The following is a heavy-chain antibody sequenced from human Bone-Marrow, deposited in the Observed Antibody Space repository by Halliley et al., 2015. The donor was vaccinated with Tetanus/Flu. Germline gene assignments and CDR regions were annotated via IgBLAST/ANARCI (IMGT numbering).Heavy chain of an antibody. V-gene: IGHV1-46*01. J-gene: IGHJ6*02. CDR3: ANSVSTLDLFGTTYYYNYGMDV. Sequence: GGTTTYAQKFQGRITVTRDTSTSTVYMELSSLRSEDTAVYYCANSVSTLDLFGTTYYYNYGMDVWGQGTTVTVSS. D-gene: IGHD3-3*01. CDR2: GGTT.